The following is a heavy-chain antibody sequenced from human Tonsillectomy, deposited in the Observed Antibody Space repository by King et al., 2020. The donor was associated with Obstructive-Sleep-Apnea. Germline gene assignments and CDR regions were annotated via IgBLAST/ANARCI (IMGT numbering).Heavy chain of an antibody. CDR1: GGPISSNSYF. D-gene: IGHD1-26*01. CDR2: LYNSGST. CDR3: ARGVNTRSDN. V-gene: IGHV4-39*07. J-gene: IGHJ4*02. Sequence: QLQESGPGLVKPSETLSLTCSVSGGPISSNSYFWVWIRPPRGKGLEWIGTLYNSGSTYYNPSLKSRVTISVDTSKNQLSLKLSSVTAADTAVYYCARGVNTRSDNWGQGTLVTVSS.